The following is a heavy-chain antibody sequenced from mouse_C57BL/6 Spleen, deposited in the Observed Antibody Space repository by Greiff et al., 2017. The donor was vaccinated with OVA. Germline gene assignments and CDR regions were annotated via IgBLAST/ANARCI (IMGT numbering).Heavy chain of an antibody. V-gene: IGHV1-58*01. CDR2: IYIGSGYT. CDR3: SRQAHVWYFDD. Sequence: EVQLQESGAELVRPGSSVKMSCKTSGYTFTSYWINWVKQRPGQGLEWIGYIYIGSGYTEYNEKFKGKATLTADTSSSTAYMQLSSLTSEDSAIYFCSRQAHVWYFDDWGQGTTVTVSS. J-gene: IGHJ1*01. CDR1: GYTFTSYW.